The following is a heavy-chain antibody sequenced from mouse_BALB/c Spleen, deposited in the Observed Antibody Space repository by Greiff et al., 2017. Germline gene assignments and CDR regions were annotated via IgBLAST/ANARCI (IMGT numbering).Heavy chain of an antibody. Sequence: VQLQQPGAELVKPGASVKLSCKASGYTFTSYWMHWVKQRPGQGLEWIGEINPSNGRTNYNEKFKSKATLTVDKSSSTAYMQLSSLTSEDSAVYYCASLIYYYGSSLSYWGQGTLVTVSA. V-gene: IGHV1S81*02. CDR2: INPSNGRT. CDR1: GYTFTSYW. J-gene: IGHJ3*01. D-gene: IGHD1-1*01. CDR3: ASLIYYYGSSLSY.